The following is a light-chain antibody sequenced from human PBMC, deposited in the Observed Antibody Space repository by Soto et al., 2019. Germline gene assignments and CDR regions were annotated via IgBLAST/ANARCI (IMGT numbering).Light chain of an antibody. J-gene: IGKJ3*01. CDR3: QQYNNWPPGAT. CDR1: LTVSTN. Sequence: DIVMTQSPATLSLSPGERATLSCRASLTVSTNLAWYQQKPGQAPRLLIYYTSTRATGIPARFSGSGSGKELTLTISSLQSEDSAVYYCQQYNNWPPGATFGPGTKVEIK. V-gene: IGKV3-15*01. CDR2: YTS.